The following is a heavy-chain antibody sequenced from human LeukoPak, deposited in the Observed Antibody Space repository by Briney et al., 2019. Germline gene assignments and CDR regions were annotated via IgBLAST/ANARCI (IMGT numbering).Heavy chain of an antibody. V-gene: IGHV1-2*02. CDR3: ARGSDSSSWYSPSDY. D-gene: IGHD6-13*01. CDR2: INPDSGAT. Sequence: ASVKVSCKASGYTFIGYYMHWARQAPGQGLEWMGWINPDSGATNSAQKFQGRATMTRDTSISTAYMELSRLRSDDTAVYYCARGSDSSSWYSPSDYWGQGTLVTVSS. J-gene: IGHJ4*02. CDR1: GYTFIGYY.